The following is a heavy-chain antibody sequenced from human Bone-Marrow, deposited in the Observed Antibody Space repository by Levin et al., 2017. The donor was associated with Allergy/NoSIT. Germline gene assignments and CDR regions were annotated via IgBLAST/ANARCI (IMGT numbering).Heavy chain of an antibody. V-gene: IGHV3-48*02. D-gene: IGHD2/OR15-2a*01. CDR2: INHDSAAI. CDR1: GFTFSRYS. CDR3: VRDDDVDGSIHSDY. J-gene: IGHJ4*02. Sequence: QPGGSLRLSCAASGFTFSRYSFNWVRQAPGKGLEWVSYINHDSAAIYYADSVKGRFTISRDNAKNSLFLQMSSLRDEDTAVYYCVRDDDVDGSIHSDYWGQGTPVIVSS.